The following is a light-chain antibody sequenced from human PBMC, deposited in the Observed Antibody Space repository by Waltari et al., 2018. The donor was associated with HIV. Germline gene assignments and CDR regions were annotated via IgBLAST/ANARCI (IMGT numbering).Light chain of an antibody. J-gene: IGKJ1*01. CDR1: QNIGDS. Sequence: DIQVTQSPSTLSASTGDRVAITCRASQNIGDSLAWYQQKPGKAPKLLIHKASTLKIGVSSRFSGSGFGTEFILTIRNLQHDDFAIYYCQQYLDNWTFGQGTKV. CDR3: QQYLDNWT. CDR2: KAS. V-gene: IGKV1-5*03.